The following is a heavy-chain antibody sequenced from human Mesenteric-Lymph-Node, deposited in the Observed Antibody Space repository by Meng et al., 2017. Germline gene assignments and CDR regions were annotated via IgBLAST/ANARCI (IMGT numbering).Heavy chain of an antibody. CDR3: ARFDISTSGRGDY. CDR1: GGSIISSVW. V-gene: IGHV4-4*02. J-gene: IGHJ4*02. D-gene: IGHD1-26*01. CDR2: IFHSGST. Sequence: QDQLQGSGPGLVKPSGTLSLTCAVSGGSIISSVWWSWVRQSPGKGLEWIGEIFHSGSTQYNPSLKSRATISVDKSKNQFTLKLTSLTAADTATYYCARFDISTSGRGDYWGQGSLVTVSS.